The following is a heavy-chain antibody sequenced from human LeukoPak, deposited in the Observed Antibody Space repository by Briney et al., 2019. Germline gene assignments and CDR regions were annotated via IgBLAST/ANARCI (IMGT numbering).Heavy chain of an antibody. Sequence: ASAKVSCKVSGYTLTELSMHWVRQAPGKGLEWMGGFDPEDGEAIYAQKFQGRVTMTEDTSTDTAYMELSSLRSEDTAVYYCATRPRGVWGSWYYFDYRGQGTQVTVSS. J-gene: IGHJ4*02. V-gene: IGHV1-24*01. CDR2: FDPEDGEA. CDR1: GYTLTELS. CDR3: ATRPRGVWGSWYYFDY. D-gene: IGHD3-16*01.